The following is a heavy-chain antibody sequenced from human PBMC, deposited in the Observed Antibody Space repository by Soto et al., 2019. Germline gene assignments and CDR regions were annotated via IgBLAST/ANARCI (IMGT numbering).Heavy chain of an antibody. Sequence: PGGSLRLSCAASGFTFSDYYMSWIRQAPGKGLEWVSYISSSSSYTNYADSVKGRFTISRDNAKNSLYLQMNSLRAEDTAVYYSARENPIAAAGFDYWGQGTLVTVSS. CDR1: GFTFSDYY. J-gene: IGHJ4*02. D-gene: IGHD6-13*01. CDR2: ISSSSSYT. V-gene: IGHV3-11*06. CDR3: ARENPIAAAGFDY.